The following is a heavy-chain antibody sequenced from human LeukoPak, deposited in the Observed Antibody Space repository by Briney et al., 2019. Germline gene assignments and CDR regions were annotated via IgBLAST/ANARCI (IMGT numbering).Heavy chain of an antibody. Sequence: PSETLSLTCTVSGGSISSYYWSWIRQPPGKGLEWIGYIYYSGSTNYNPSLKSRATISVDTSKNQFSLKLSSVTAADTAVYYCARLGYCSGGSRYSYYYYGMDAWGQGTTVTVSS. V-gene: IGHV4-59*08. CDR2: IYYSGST. CDR1: GGSISSYY. D-gene: IGHD2-15*01. J-gene: IGHJ6*02. CDR3: ARLGYCSGGSRYSYYYYGMDA.